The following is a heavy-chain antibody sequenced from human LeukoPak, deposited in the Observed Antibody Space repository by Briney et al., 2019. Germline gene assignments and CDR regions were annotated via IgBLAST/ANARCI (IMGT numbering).Heavy chain of an antibody. J-gene: IGHJ4*02. CDR1: GETFIHNF. CDR2: INHSGST. CDR3: ARAMPYFYSSIAVPGTIDY. D-gene: IGHD6-19*01. V-gene: IGHV4-34*01. Sequence: ASETLSLTCAVYGETFIHNFWTWIRQPPGKGLEWIGQINHSGSTYYNPSLKSRVTILVDTSKNQFSLKLTSVTAADTAVYYCARAMPYFYSSIAVPGTIDYWGQGILVTVSS.